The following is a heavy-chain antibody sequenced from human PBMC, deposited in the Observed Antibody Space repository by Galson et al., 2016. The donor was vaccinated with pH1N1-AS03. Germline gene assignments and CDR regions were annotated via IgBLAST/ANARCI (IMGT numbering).Heavy chain of an antibody. CDR3: ASVPRGSGSSYYFDY. Sequence: SLRLSCAASGFTFNSYWMSWVRQAPGKGPEWVAHINQDGSEKYYVDSVKGRFTISRDSAKNSLYLQMNSLRAEDTAVYYCASVPRGSGSSYYFDYWGQGTLVTVSS. D-gene: IGHD6-6*01. CDR2: INQDGSEK. J-gene: IGHJ4*02. CDR1: GFTFNSYW. V-gene: IGHV3-7*03.